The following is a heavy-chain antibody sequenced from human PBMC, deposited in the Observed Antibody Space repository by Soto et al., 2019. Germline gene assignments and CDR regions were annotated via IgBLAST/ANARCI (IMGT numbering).Heavy chain of an antibody. CDR3: ARESLGGYDSPNDY. Sequence: EVQLVESGGGLVQPGGSLRLSCAASGFTFSSYWMSWVRQAPGKGLEWVANIKQDGSEKYYVDSVKGRFTISRDNAKNSLYLQMNSLRVDDTAVYYCARESLGGYDSPNDYWGQGTLVTVSS. D-gene: IGHD5-12*01. CDR1: GFTFSSYW. J-gene: IGHJ4*02. V-gene: IGHV3-7*01. CDR2: IKQDGSEK.